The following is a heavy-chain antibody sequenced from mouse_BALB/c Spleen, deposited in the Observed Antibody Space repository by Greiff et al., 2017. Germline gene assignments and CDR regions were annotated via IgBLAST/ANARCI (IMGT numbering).Heavy chain of an antibody. CDR3: ARGLYYDYDCFDY. D-gene: IGHD2-4*01. J-gene: IGHJ2*01. Sequence: DVKLVESGGGLVKPGGSLKLSCAASGFTFSSYAMSWVRQTPEKRLEWVASISSGGSTYYPDSVKGRFTISRDNARNILYLQMSSLRSEDTAMYYCARGLYYDYDCFDYWGQGTTLTVSS. V-gene: IGHV5-6-5*01. CDR2: ISSGGST. CDR1: GFTFSSYA.